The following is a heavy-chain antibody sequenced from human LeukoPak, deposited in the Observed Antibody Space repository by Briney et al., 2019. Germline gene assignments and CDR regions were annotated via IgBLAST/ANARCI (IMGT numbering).Heavy chain of an antibody. D-gene: IGHD3-3*01. CDR2: ISSSTSYI. V-gene: IGHV3-21*04. Sequence: GGSLRLSCAASGFTFSSYAMSWVRQAPGKGLEWVSSISSSTSYIYYADSVKGRFTISKDNAKNSLYLQMNSLRAEDTAVYYCAKVVYDFWSGLDYWGQGTLVTVSS. CDR1: GFTFSSYA. J-gene: IGHJ4*02. CDR3: AKVVYDFWSGLDY.